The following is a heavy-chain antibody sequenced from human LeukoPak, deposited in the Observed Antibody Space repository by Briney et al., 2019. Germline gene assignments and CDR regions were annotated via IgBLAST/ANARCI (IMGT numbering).Heavy chain of an antibody. Sequence: ASVKVSCKASGYTFTGYYMHWVRQATGQGLEWMGWMNPNSGNTGYAQKFQGRVTMTRNTSISTAYMELSSLRSEDTAVYYCAMKAGDYWGQGTLVTVSS. CDR3: AMKAGDY. J-gene: IGHJ4*02. CDR1: GYTFTGYY. CDR2: MNPNSGNT. D-gene: IGHD6-19*01. V-gene: IGHV1-8*02.